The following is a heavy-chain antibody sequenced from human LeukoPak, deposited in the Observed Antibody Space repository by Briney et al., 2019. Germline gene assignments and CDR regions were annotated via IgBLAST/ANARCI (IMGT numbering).Heavy chain of an antibody. CDR3: AKRGESCSSTNCLKYYFDY. Sequence: GGSPRLSCAASGFTFSSFAMSWVRRAPGKGLEGVSAIGGGGVDTYYADSVKGMFTISRDNSKNTLYLQMNSLRAEDTAVYYCAKRGESCSSTNCLKYYFDYWGQGTLVTVSS. D-gene: IGHD2-2*01. CDR2: IGGGGVDT. CDR1: GFTFSSFA. V-gene: IGHV3-23*01. J-gene: IGHJ4*02.